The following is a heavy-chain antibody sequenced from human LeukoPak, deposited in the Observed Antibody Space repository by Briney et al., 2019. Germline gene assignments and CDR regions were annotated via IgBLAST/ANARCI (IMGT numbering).Heavy chain of an antibody. V-gene: IGHV7-4-1*02. CDR3: GRDPKLGIRGYTYGYIDS. CDR2: INTNTGNP. Sequence: GASVKVSCKTSGYTFTSYAISWVRQAPGQGLEWMGWINTNTGNPTYAQGFAGRYVFSLDTSVSTAYLQISGLKADDTAVYYCGRDPKLGIRGYTYGYIDSWGQEPWSPSPQ. D-gene: IGHD5-18*01. J-gene: IGHJ5*01. CDR1: GYTFTSYA.